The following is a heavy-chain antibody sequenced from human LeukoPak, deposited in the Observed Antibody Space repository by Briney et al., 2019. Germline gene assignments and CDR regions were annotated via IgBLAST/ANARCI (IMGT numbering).Heavy chain of an antibody. Sequence: PGGPLSLSGAASGFPFRSYGMTWVRQAPGKGLGWVSSISSSSSYIYYADSVKGRFTISRDNAKNSLYLQMNSLRAEDTAVYYCARESLGRSGWSFWGQGTLVTVSS. D-gene: IGHD6-19*01. CDR3: ARESLGRSGWSF. CDR1: GFPFRSYG. V-gene: IGHV3-21*01. CDR2: ISSSSSYI. J-gene: IGHJ4*02.